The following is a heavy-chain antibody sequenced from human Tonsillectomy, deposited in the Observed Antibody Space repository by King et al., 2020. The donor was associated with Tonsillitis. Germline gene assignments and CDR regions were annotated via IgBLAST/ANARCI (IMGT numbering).Heavy chain of an antibody. Sequence: VQLVESGGGLVQPGGSLRLSCAASGFTFSSYEMNWVRQAPGKGLEWVSYISSSGSTIYYADSVKGRCTISRDNAKNSLYLQMNSLRAEDTAVYYWARDDRRYGYNRPFDDWGQGTLVTVSS. J-gene: IGHJ4*02. D-gene: IGHD5-24*01. CDR2: ISSSGSTI. CDR3: ARDDRRYGYNRPFDD. V-gene: IGHV3-48*03. CDR1: GFTFSSYE.